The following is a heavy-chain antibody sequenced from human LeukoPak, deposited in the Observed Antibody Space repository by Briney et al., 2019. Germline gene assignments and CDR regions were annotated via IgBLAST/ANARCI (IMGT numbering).Heavy chain of an antibody. CDR2: IYHSGNT. CDR1: GYSISNGYY. V-gene: IGHV4-38-2*02. D-gene: IGHD3-22*01. Sequence: SETLSLTCAFSGYSISNGYYWDWIRQPPGKGLEWIWSIYHSGNTYHNPSLKSRVIISVDTSKNQFSLKLSSVTAADTAVYYCARDPLAYYDGSGYAGTHFDYWGQGTLVTVSS. CDR3: ARDPLAYYDGSGYAGTHFDY. J-gene: IGHJ4*02.